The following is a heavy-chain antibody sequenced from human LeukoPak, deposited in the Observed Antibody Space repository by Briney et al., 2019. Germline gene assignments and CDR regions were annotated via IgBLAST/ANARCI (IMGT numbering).Heavy chain of an antibody. Sequence: GGSLRLPCAASGFTFSSYEMNWVRQAPGKGLEWVSYISSSGSTIYYADSVKGRFTISRDNAKNSLYLQMNSLRAEDTAVYYCARGYRSAFDIWGQGTMVTVSS. D-gene: IGHD3-16*02. J-gene: IGHJ3*02. CDR3: ARGYRSAFDI. CDR1: GFTFSSYE. CDR2: ISSSGSTI. V-gene: IGHV3-48*03.